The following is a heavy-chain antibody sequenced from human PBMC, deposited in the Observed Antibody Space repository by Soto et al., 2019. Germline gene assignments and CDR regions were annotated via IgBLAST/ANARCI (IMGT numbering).Heavy chain of an antibody. V-gene: IGHV3-20*04. CDR2: VNWNGGST. J-gene: IGHJ4*02. Sequence: EVQLVESGGGVLRPGGSLRLSCAASGFTFDDYGMSWARQAPGKGLEWVSGVNWNGGSTGYTDSVKGRFTISRDNAKNSLYLQMNSLRAEDTAFYYCVRGASLNFDYWGQGTLVTVSS. CDR3: VRGASLNFDY. D-gene: IGHD1-26*01. CDR1: GFTFDDYG.